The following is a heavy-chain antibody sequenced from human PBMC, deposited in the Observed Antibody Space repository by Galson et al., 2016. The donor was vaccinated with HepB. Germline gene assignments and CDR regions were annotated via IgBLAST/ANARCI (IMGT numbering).Heavy chain of an antibody. J-gene: IGHJ6*02. V-gene: IGHV3-11*01. CDR2: ISTDGIRR. CDR1: GFTSGDYY. CDR3: ARVLSHGMDV. Sequence: SLRLSCAASGFTSGDYYMSWIRQPPGKGLEWVSFISTDGIRRHYGESVEGRFTVSRDNVKNSLYLYINNPRADDTAVYYCARVLSHGMDVWGQGTTVIVSS.